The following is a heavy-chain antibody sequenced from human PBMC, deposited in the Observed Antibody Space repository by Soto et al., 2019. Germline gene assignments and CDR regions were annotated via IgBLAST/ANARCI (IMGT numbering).Heavy chain of an antibody. CDR2: INHSGST. V-gene: IGHV4-34*01. CDR1: GGSFSGYY. CDR3: ASTAGILLWFGEARYYFDY. D-gene: IGHD3-10*01. Sequence: QVHLQQWGAGLLKPSETLSLTCAVYGGSFSGYYWSWIRQPPGKGLEWIGEINHSGSTNYNPSLKSRVTISVDKSKHQFSLKLSSVTAADTAVYYCASTAGILLWFGEARYYFDYWGQGTLVTV. J-gene: IGHJ4*02.